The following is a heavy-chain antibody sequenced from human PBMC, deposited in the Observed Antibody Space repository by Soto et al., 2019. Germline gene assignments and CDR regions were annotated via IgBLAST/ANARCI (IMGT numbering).Heavy chain of an antibody. CDR1: GVSTSSHY. Sequence: QVQLQESGPGLVKPSETLSLTCSVSGVSTSSHYWSWIRQPPGQGPEWIGCIYYRGTTNYNASLKSRVTISLVTSKNQFSLKLTTVTTAETALYYCARGGGSPSHDHEFDYLSQGILVTVSS. V-gene: IGHV4-59*11. CDR3: ARGGGSPSHDHEFDY. D-gene: IGHD6-19*01. J-gene: IGHJ4*02. CDR2: IYYRGTT.